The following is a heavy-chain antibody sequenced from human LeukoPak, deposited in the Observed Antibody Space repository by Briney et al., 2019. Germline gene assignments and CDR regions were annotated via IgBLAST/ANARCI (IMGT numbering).Heavy chain of an antibody. Sequence: ASVKVSCKASGGTFSSYAISWVRQAPGQGLEWMGRIIPILGIANYAQKFQGRVTITADKSTSTAYMELSSLRSEDTAVYYCAKGSSGRPQYFDYWGQGTLVTVSS. J-gene: IGHJ4*02. CDR1: GGTFSSYA. CDR2: IIPILGIA. D-gene: IGHD6-19*01. V-gene: IGHV1-69*04. CDR3: AKGSSGRPQYFDY.